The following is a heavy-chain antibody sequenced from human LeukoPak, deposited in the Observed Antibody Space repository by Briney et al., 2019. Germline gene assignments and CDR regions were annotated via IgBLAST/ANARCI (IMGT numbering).Heavy chain of an antibody. CDR1: GFTFSSYA. Sequence: GGSLRLSCAASGFTFSSYAMSWVRQAPGKGLEWVSAISGSGGSTYYADSVKGRFTISRDNSKNTLYLQMNSLRAEDTAVYYCAKDPGGYQSTAALGWGQGTLVTVSS. V-gene: IGHV3-23*01. CDR2: ISGSGGST. CDR3: AKDPGGYQSTAALG. D-gene: IGHD2-2*01. J-gene: IGHJ4*02.